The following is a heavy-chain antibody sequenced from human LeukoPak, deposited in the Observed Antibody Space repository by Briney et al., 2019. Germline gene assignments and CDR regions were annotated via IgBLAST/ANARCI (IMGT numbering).Heavy chain of an antibody. V-gene: IGHV5-51*01. J-gene: IGHJ3*02. CDR1: GSSFTSYW. CDR3: ARPGYCSSTSCSYDAFDI. Sequence: GESLQISCQGSGSSFTSYWIGWVRQLPGKGLEWMGIIYPGDSDTRYSPSFQGQVTISADKSISTAYLQWSSLKASDTAMYYCARPGYCSSTSCSYDAFDIWGQGTMVTVSS. D-gene: IGHD2-2*01. CDR2: IYPGDSDT.